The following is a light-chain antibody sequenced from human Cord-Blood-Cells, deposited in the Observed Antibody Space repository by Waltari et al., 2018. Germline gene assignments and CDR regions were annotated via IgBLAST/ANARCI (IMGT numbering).Light chain of an antibody. V-gene: IGKV1-33*01. CDR1: QDISNY. CDR2: DAS. CDR3: QQYDNLPFT. Sequence: DIQMTQSPSSLSASVGDRVTITCQASQDISNYLNWYHQKPGKATKLLIYDASNLETGVPSRFSGSGSGTDFTFTISSLQPEDIATYYCQQYDNLPFTFGPGTKVDIK. J-gene: IGKJ3*01.